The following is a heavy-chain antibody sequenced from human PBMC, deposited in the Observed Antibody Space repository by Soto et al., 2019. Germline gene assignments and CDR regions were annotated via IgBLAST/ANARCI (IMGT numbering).Heavy chain of an antibody. Sequence: PGGSLRLSCAASGFTFSSYGMHWVRQAPGKGLEWVAVISYDGSNKYYADSVKGRFTISRDNSKNTLYLQMNSLRAEDTAVYYCAKADFRSTSCYLPYWGQGTLVTVSS. V-gene: IGHV3-30*18. CDR2: ISYDGSNK. J-gene: IGHJ4*02. CDR3: AKADFRSTSCYLPY. CDR1: GFTFSSYG. D-gene: IGHD2-2*01.